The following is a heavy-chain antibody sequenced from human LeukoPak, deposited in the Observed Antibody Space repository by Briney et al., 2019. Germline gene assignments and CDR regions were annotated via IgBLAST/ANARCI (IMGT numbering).Heavy chain of an antibody. CDR3: ARHYYDSSGYSPKPYYYYYYMDV. V-gene: IGHV1-69*05. CDR1: GGTFSSYA. Sequence: ASVKVSYKASGGTFSSYAISWVRQAPGQGLEWMGGIIPIFGTANYAQKFQGRVTITTDESTSTAYMELSSLRSEDTAVYYCARHYYDSSGYSPKPYYYYYYMDVWGKGTTVTVSS. J-gene: IGHJ6*03. CDR2: IIPIFGTA. D-gene: IGHD3-22*01.